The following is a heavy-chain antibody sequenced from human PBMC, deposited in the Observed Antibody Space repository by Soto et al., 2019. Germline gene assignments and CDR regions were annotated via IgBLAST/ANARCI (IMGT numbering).Heavy chain of an antibody. D-gene: IGHD3-22*01. J-gene: IGHJ4*02. CDR3: AREPTYYYDSSGNDY. V-gene: IGHV1-69*06. CDR2: IIPIFGTA. Sequence: SVKVSCKASGGTFSSYAISWVRQAPGQGLEWMGGIIPIFGTANYAQKFQGRVTITADKSTSTAYMELSSLRSEDTAVYYCAREPTYYYDSSGNDYWGQGTLVTVSS. CDR1: GGTFSSYA.